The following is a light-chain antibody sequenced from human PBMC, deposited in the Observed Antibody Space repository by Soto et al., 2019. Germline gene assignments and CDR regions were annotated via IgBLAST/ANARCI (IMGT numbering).Light chain of an antibody. CDR1: QSITRW. CDR2: DAS. Sequence: DIQMTQSPSTLSASVGDRVTITCRASQSITRWVAWYQQKPGKVPKLLIYDASTLESGVPSRFSGSGSGREFTLTISSLQPDDLATYYCQQYNTYWTFGQGTMVEIK. V-gene: IGKV1-5*01. J-gene: IGKJ1*01. CDR3: QQYNTYWT.